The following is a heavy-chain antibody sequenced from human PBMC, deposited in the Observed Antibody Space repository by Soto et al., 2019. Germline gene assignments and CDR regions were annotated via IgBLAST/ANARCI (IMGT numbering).Heavy chain of an antibody. V-gene: IGHV1-69*12. J-gene: IGHJ4*02. D-gene: IGHD2-15*01. CDR3: ARESRYCSGGSCYFLPGIDY. CDR2: IIPIFGTA. CDR1: GGTFSSYA. Sequence: QVQLVQSGAEVKKPGSSVKVSCKASGGTFSSYAISWVRQAPGQGLEWMGGIIPIFGTANYAQKFQGRVTITADESTSTAYMELRGLRSEDTAVYYCARESRYCSGGSCYFLPGIDYWGQGTLVTVSS.